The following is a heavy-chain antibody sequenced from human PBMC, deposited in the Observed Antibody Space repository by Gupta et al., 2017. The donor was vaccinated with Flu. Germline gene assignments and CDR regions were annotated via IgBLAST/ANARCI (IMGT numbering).Heavy chain of an antibody. V-gene: IGHV1-8*01. CDR3: TRAPFPSLY. Sequence: SEYTFTTYDIHWVRQASGQGLEWMGWMNPHSGNTAYAQKFQGRVAMTRDTSINTAYLELSSLRSDDTAVYYCTRAPFPSLYWGQGTLITVSS. J-gene: IGHJ4*02. CDR2: MNPHSGNT. CDR1: EYTFTTYD.